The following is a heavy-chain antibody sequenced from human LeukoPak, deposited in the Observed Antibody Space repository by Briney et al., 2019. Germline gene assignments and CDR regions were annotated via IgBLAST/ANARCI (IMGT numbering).Heavy chain of an antibody. CDR3: AREIGYYDYVWGSYRSPNAFDI. CDR2: IYSSGST. J-gene: IGHJ3*02. V-gene: IGHV4-4*08. Sequence: SETLSLTCTVSGGSISSYYWSWIRQPPGKGLEWIGYIYSSGSTNYNPSLKSRVTISVDTSKNQFSLKLSSVTAADTAVYYCAREIGYYDYVWGSYRSPNAFDIWGQGTMVTVSS. CDR1: GGSISSYY. D-gene: IGHD3-16*02.